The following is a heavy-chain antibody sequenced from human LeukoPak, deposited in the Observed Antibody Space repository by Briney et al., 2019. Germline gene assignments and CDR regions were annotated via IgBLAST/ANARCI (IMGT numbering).Heavy chain of an antibody. CDR2: IYPSDSDT. J-gene: IGHJ3*01. CDR1: GYSFTTYW. CDR3: ARTGYHYGSGSHFAFDV. Sequence: GESLEISCEASGYSFTTYWIGWVRQLPGKGLEWMGIIYPSDSDTRYSPSFQGQVAISSDRSITTVYLQWSNLRASDTAMYYCARTGYHYGSGSHFAFDVWGQGTMVTASS. D-gene: IGHD3-10*01. V-gene: IGHV5-51*01.